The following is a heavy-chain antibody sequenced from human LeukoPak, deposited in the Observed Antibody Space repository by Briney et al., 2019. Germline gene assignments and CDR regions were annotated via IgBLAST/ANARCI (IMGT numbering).Heavy chain of an antibody. J-gene: IGHJ4*02. V-gene: IGHV5-51*01. D-gene: IGHD2-2*01. CDR3: ARLRRYCSSTSCYGYFDY. CDR2: IYPGDSDT. CDR1: GYIFTGYW. Sequence: GESLKISCKGSGYIFTGYWIGWVRQMPGKGLEWMGIIYPGDSDTRYSPSFQGQVTISADKSISTAYLQWSSLKASDTAMYYCARLRRYCSSTSCYGYFDYWGQGTLVTVSS.